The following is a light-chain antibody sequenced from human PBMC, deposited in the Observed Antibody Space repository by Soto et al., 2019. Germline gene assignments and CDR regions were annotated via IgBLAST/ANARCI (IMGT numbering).Light chain of an antibody. CDR2: YDS. Sequence: SYELTQPPSVSVAPGKTARITCGGNNIGSKSVHWYQQKPGQAPVVVIYYDSDRPSGIPERFSGSNSGNTATLTISRVEAGDEADYYCQVWDSSSDHPGFGGGTKLTVL. V-gene: IGLV3-21*04. CDR1: NIGSKS. CDR3: QVWDSSSDHPG. J-gene: IGLJ2*01.